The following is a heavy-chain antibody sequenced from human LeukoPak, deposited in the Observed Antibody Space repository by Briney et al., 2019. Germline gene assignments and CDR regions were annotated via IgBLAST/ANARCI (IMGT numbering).Heavy chain of an antibody. CDR3: ARGDSSGYILD. V-gene: IGHV3-30*04. CDR1: GFTFGSYA. J-gene: IGHJ4*02. D-gene: IGHD3-22*01. CDR2: IKFDGSNI. Sequence: GGSLRLSCAASGFTFGSYAMHWVRQAPVKGLEWVAVIKFDGSNIHYADSVRGRFTISRDNARNSLYLQMNSLRAEDTALYHCARGDSSGYILDWGQGTLVTVSS.